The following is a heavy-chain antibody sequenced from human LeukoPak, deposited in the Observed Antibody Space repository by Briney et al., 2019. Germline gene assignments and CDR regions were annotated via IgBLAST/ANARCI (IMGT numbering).Heavy chain of an antibody. J-gene: IGHJ5*02. Sequence: GESLKISCKGSGYSFTSYWIGWVCQMPGKGLEWMGIIYPGDSDTRYSPSFQGQVTISADKSISTAYLQWSSLKASDTAMYYCARGPLYYYDSSGYRNWFDPWGQGTLVTVSS. V-gene: IGHV5-51*01. CDR3: ARGPLYYYDSSGYRNWFDP. D-gene: IGHD3-22*01. CDR2: IYPGDSDT. CDR1: GYSFTSYW.